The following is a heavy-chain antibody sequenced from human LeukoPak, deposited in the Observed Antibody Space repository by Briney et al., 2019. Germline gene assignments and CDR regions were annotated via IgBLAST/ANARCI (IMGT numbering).Heavy chain of an antibody. CDR1: GGSFSGYY. D-gene: IGHD1-1*01. V-gene: IGHV4-34*01. J-gene: IGHJ5*02. Sequence: PSETLSLTCAVYGGSFSGYYWSWIRQPPGKGLEWIGEINHSGSTNYNPSLKSRVTISVDTSKNQFSLKLSSVTAADTAVYYCARDRDNWNDGGNWFDPWGQGTLVTVSS. CDR3: ARDRDNWNDGGNWFDP. CDR2: INHSGST.